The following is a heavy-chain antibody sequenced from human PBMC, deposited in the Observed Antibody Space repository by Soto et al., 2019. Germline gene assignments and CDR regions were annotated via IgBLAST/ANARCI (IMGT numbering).Heavy chain of an antibody. D-gene: IGHD6-19*01. Sequence: SETLSLTCTVSGGSISSSDYYWSWIRQPPGNGLEWIGYIYYSGTTYYNPSLKSRVTISVDTSKNQFSLKLSSVTAADTAVYYCASSPDALKADSSGSSLGLSVYYGMDVWGQGTTVTVSS. CDR2: IYYSGTT. J-gene: IGHJ6*02. CDR3: ASSPDALKADSSGSSLGLSVYYGMDV. CDR1: GGSISSSDYY. V-gene: IGHV4-30-4*01.